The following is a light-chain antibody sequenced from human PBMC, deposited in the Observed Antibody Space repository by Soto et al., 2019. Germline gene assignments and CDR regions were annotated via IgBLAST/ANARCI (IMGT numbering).Light chain of an antibody. J-gene: IGKJ2*01. CDR2: DAS. Sequence: EIVMKQSPATLSVSPGERATLSCRASQSVRSNLAWYHQKPGQAPRLLIYDASNRATGIPARFSGSASGTEFTLTISSLQSEDFAVYSCQQYNDWPPYTFGQGTKMEIK. CDR1: QSVRSN. V-gene: IGKV3-15*01. CDR3: QQYNDWPPYT.